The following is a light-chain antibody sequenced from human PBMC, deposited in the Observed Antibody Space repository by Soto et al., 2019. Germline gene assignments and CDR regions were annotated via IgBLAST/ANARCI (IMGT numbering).Light chain of an antibody. CDR3: MQAPPYHPYT. Sequence: DVVLTQTPLSSPVTLGQPASISCRSSQSLLHSDGNTYLNWLHQRPGQPPRLLIYRVSNRFSGVPDTFSGSGAGTDFTLEISRVEAEDVGIYYCMQAPPYHPYTFGQGTKLEI. CDR2: RVS. J-gene: IGKJ2*01. V-gene: IGKV2-24*01. CDR1: QSLLHSDGNTY.